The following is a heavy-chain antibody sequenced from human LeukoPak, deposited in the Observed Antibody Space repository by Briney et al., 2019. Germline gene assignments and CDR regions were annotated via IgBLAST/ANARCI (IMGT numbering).Heavy chain of an antibody. D-gene: IGHD3-22*01. CDR1: GGTFSGYA. CDR3: AREGGNYYDSSGYYPFDY. V-gene: IGHV1-18*01. Sequence: ASVKVSCKASGGTFSGYAISWVRQAPGQGLEWMGWISAYNGNTHYAQKLQGRVTMTTDTSTSTVYMELRSLRSDDTAVYYCAREGGNYYDSSGYYPFDYWGQGTLVTVSS. CDR2: ISAYNGNT. J-gene: IGHJ4*02.